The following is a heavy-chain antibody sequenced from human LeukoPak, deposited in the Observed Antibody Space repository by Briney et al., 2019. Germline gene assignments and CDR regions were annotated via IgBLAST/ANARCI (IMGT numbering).Heavy chain of an antibody. Sequence: QPGGSLRLSCAASGFTFSSYAMHWVRQAPGKGLEWVVVISYDGSNKYYADSVKGRFTISRDNSKNTLYLQMNSLRAEDTAVYYCAKAAGTYSSSWYPPLDAFDIWGQGTMVTVSS. CDR1: GFTFSSYA. CDR3: AKAAGTYSSSWYPPLDAFDI. D-gene: IGHD6-13*01. V-gene: IGHV3-30*04. J-gene: IGHJ3*02. CDR2: ISYDGSNK.